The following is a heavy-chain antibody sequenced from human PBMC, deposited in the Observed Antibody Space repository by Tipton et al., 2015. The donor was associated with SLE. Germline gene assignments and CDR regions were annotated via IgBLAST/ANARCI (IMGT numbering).Heavy chain of an antibody. V-gene: IGHV4-4*09. CDR1: GGSISSYY. Sequence: TLSLTCTVSGGSISSYYWSWIRQPAGKGLEWIGYIYTSGSTNYNPSLKSRVTISVDTSKNQFSLKLSSVTAADTAVYYCARLFVGSKLGYFDYWGQGTLVTVSS. CDR2: IYTSGST. J-gene: IGHJ4*02. D-gene: IGHD3-10*02. CDR3: ARLFVGSKLGYFDY.